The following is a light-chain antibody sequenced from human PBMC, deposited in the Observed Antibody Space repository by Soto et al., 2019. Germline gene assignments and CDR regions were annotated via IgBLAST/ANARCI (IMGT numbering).Light chain of an antibody. CDR2: AAS. Sequence: DMQMTHSPSPMSESAGDRVMITFRSSQPISNYLAWFQQKPGQAPKRLIYAASTLQSGVPSRFSGSGSGTEFTLTIDTLEPEDFATYFCLKHKSYPWKFGQGTTGGIK. V-gene: IGKV1-17*03. CDR3: LKHKSYPWK. J-gene: IGKJ1*01. CDR1: QPISNY.